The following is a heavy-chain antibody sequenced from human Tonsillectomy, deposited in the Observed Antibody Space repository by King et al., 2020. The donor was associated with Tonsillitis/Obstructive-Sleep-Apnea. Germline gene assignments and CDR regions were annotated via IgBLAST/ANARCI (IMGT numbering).Heavy chain of an antibody. CDR2: TSYDGRHK. CDR3: ARDVGGTLLPAAIQRSMD. V-gene: IGHV3-30*01. CDR1: GFTFTSYA. Sequence: QLVQSGGGVVQPGRSLRLSCAASGFTFTSYAMHWVRQAPGKGLEWVAVTSYDGRHKYYADSVKGRFTISRDNSKNTLYLQMNSLRAEDTAVYYCARDVGGTLLPAAIQRSMDWGQGTLVTVSS. J-gene: IGHJ4*02. D-gene: IGHD2-2*01.